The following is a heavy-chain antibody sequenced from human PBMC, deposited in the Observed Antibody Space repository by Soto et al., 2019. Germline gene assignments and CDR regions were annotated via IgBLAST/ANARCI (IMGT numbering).Heavy chain of an antibody. J-gene: IGHJ4*02. V-gene: IGHV3-23*01. Sequence: PGGSLRLSCAASGFTFSSYAMSWVRQAPGKGLEWVSAISGSGGSTYYADSVKGRFTISRDNSKNTLYLQMNSLRAEDTAVYYCSKYGSRITMIVVAHFDYWGQGTLVTVSS. CDR1: GFTFSSYA. CDR3: SKYGSRITMIVVAHFDY. D-gene: IGHD3-22*01. CDR2: ISGSGGST.